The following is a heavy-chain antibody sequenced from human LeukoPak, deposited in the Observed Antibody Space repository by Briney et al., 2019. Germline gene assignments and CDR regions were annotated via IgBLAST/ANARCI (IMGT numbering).Heavy chain of an antibody. V-gene: IGHV4-34*01. CDR2: INHSGST. J-gene: IGHJ4*02. CDR1: GGSISSYY. Sequence: PSETLSLTCTVSGGSISSYYWSWIRQPPGKGLEWIGEINHSGSTNYNPSLKSRVTISVDTSKNQFSLKLSSVTAADTAVYYCARGAYYYGSGAYDYWGQGTLVTVSS. CDR3: ARGAYYYGSGAYDY. D-gene: IGHD3-10*01.